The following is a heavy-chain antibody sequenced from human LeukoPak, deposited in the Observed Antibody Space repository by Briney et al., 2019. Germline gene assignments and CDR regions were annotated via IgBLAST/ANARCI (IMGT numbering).Heavy chain of an antibody. D-gene: IGHD3-3*01. CDR1: GGSIRPYY. J-gene: IGHJ3*02. V-gene: IGHV4-59*01. CDR2: IYYSGDT. CDR3: ARFVLELIALRSVMGAFEI. Sequence: PSETLSLTCGVSGGSIRPYYWTWVRQPPGKGLEWLSYIYYSGDTRYNPSLKSRVTMSVDTSKNQFSLKLSSVTAADTAVYYCARFVLELIALRSVMGAFEIWGQGIVVSVSS.